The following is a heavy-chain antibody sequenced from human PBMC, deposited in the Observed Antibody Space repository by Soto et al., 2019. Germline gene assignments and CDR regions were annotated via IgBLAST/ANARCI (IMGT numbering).Heavy chain of an antibody. CDR1: GSTFTSYG. V-gene: IGHV1-18*04. CDR3: ARVVSRLTGYYSRVEMNWFDP. Sequence: ASVKVSCKASGSTFTSYGISWVRPAPGQGLEWMGWISAYNGNTNYAQKLQGRVTMTTDTSTSTAYMELRSLRSDDTAVYYCARVVSRLTGYYSRVEMNWFDPWGQGTLVTVSS. J-gene: IGHJ5*02. CDR2: ISAYNGNT. D-gene: IGHD3-9*01.